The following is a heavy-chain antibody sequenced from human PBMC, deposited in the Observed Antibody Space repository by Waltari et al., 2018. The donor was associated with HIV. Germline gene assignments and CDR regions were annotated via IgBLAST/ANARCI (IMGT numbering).Heavy chain of an antibody. J-gene: IGHJ5*02. CDR1: GFTFSSYA. CDR3: AKDQDYDFWSGYNNWFDP. V-gene: IGHV3-23*01. D-gene: IGHD3-3*01. Sequence: EVQLLESGGGLVQPGGSLRLSCAASGFTFSSYAMSWVRQAPGKGLEWVSAISGSGGSTYYADSVKGRFTISRDNSKNTLYLQMNSLRAEDTAVYYCAKDQDYDFWSGYNNWFDPWGQGTLVTVSS. CDR2: ISGSGGST.